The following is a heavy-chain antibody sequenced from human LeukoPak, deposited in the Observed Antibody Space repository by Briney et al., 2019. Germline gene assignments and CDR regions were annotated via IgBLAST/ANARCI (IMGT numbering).Heavy chain of an antibody. D-gene: IGHD2-2*01. CDR2: IYYSGST. J-gene: IGHJ4*02. CDR3: ARNLPMPHRPSYYFDY. CDR1: GGSISSYY. Sequence: PSETLSLTCTVSGGSISSYYWSWIRQPPGKGLEWIGHIYYSGSTNYNPSLKSRVTISVDTSKNQFSLKLSSVTAADTAVYYCARNLPMPHRPSYYFDYWGQGTLVTVSS. V-gene: IGHV4-59*01.